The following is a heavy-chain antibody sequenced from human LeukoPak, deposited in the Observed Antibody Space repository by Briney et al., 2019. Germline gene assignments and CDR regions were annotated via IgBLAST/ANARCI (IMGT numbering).Heavy chain of an antibody. D-gene: IGHD5-18*01. CDR3: ARTTEGGYTYDYFYYYYMDV. J-gene: IGHJ6*03. Sequence: SETLSLTCSVSGDSISTYYWSWIRQPAGKGLEWIGRIYTSGSTNINPSLKSRVTMSVDTSKNQFSLKLSSVTAADTAVYYCARTTEGGYTYDYFYYYYMDVWGKGTTVTISS. V-gene: IGHV4-4*07. CDR1: GDSISTYY. CDR2: IYTSGST.